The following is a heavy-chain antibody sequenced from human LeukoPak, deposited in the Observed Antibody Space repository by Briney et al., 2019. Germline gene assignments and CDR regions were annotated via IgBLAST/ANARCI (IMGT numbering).Heavy chain of an antibody. CDR2: LSGSGHST. V-gene: IGHV3-23*01. CDR3: ARRTRYDSSGYYPDY. CDR1: GFTFSNYA. D-gene: IGHD3-22*01. Sequence: PGGSLRLSCAASGFTFSNYAMTWVRQAPGKGLEWVSGLSGSGHSTYYAESVKGRFTISRDNSKNTLYLQMNSLRAEDSAVYYCARRTRYDSSGYYPDYWGQGTLVTVSS. J-gene: IGHJ4*02.